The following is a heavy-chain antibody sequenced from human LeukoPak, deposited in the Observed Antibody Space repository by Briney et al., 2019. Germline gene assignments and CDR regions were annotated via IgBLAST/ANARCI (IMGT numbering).Heavy chain of an antibody. J-gene: IGHJ6*03. CDR2: IDSDGRGM. D-gene: IGHD3-3*01. V-gene: IGHV3-74*01. Sequence: PGGSLRLSCAASRFSISTYWMHWVRQAPGSGLAWVSRIDSDGRGMSYADSVKGRFTISRDNAKNTLFLHMNSLGAEDTAVYYCVRGSGWSGDIAPYMDVWGKGTTVTVSS. CDR1: RFSISTYW. CDR3: VRGSGWSGDIAPYMDV.